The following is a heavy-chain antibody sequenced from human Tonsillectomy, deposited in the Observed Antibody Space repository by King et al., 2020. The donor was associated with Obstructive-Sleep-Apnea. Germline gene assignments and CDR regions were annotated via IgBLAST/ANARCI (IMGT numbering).Heavy chain of an antibody. Sequence: VQLQESGPGLVEPSETLSLTCTVYGASVNNFYWSWIRQPAGEGLEWIGRIYTSGSTDYNPSLKGRVTMSVDMSKNQFSLKLTSVTAADTAGFYCARVGETIYYYYGMDVWGQGTTVTVSS. V-gene: IGHV4-4*07. CDR1: GASVNNFY. CDR3: ARVGETIYYYYGMDV. J-gene: IGHJ6*02. CDR2: IYTSGST. D-gene: IGHD1-7*01.